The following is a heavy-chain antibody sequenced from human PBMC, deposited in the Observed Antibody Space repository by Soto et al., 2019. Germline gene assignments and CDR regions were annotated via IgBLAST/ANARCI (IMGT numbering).Heavy chain of an antibody. CDR1: GGTFSSYA. V-gene: IGHV1-69*13. CDR3: ARDWRLAYCGGDCYSEDAFDI. J-gene: IGHJ3*02. D-gene: IGHD2-21*02. Sequence: SVKVSCKASGGTFSSYAISWVRQAPGQGLEWMGGIIPIFGTANYAQKFQGRVTITADESTSTAYMELSSLRSEDTAVYYCARDWRLAYCGGDCYSEDAFDIWGQGTMVTVS. CDR2: IIPIFGTA.